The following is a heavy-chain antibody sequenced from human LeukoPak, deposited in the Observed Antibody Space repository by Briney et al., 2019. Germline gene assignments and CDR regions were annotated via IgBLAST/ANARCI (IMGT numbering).Heavy chain of an antibody. J-gene: IGHJ4*02. CDR3: ASDSFSLVVAASNFDY. V-gene: IGHV3-30-3*01. CDR1: GFTFSSYA. Sequence: GGSQRLSCAASGFTFSSYAMHWVRQAPGKGLEWVAVISCDGSNKYYADSVKGRFTISRDNSKNTLYLQMNSLRAEDTAVYYCASDSFSLVVAASNFDYWGQGTLVTVSS. D-gene: IGHD2-15*01. CDR2: ISCDGSNK.